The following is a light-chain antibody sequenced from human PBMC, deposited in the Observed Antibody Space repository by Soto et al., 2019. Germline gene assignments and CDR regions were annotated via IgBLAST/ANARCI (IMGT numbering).Light chain of an antibody. CDR3: HQFKRYPLT. Sequence: ASQLTQSPSSLSASVVDRVTVTCRARQRISSALAWYQQKPGKAPKLLIYLSSCLEGGVPTRFSGSGSWTDFTLTISSLQPEDFAPCYCHQFKRYPLTLRGGTKVDIK. V-gene: IGKV1-13*02. CDR1: QRISSA. CDR2: LSS. J-gene: IGKJ4*02.